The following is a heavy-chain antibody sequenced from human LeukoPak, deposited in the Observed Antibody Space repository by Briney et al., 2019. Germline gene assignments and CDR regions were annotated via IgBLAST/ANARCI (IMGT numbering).Heavy chain of an antibody. CDR3: ARDRDSSPKGAFDI. D-gene: IGHD3-22*01. J-gene: IGHJ3*02. CDR2: ISAYNGNT. Sequence: ASVKVSCKASGYTFTSYGISWVRQAPGQGLEWMGWISAYNGNTNYAQKLQGRVTMTTDTSTSTAYMELRSLRSDDTAVYYCARDRDSSPKGAFDIWGQGTMVTVSS. V-gene: IGHV1-18*04. CDR1: GYTFTSYG.